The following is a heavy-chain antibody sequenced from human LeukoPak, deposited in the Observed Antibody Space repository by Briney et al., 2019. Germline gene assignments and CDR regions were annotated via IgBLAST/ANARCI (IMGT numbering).Heavy chain of an antibody. J-gene: IGHJ4*02. CDR2: IIPIFATA. V-gene: IGHV1-69*13. D-gene: IGHD6-19*01. CDR3: ARDSSGWRKFDY. Sequence: SVKVSCKASGGTFSSYAISWVRQAPGQGLEWMGGIIPIFATAKYVQKFQGRVKITADESTSTAYMELSSLRSEDTAVYYCARDSSGWRKFDYWGQGTLVTVSS. CDR1: GGTFSSYA.